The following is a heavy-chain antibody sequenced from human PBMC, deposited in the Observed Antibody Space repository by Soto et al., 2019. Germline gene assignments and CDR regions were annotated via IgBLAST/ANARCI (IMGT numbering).Heavy chain of an antibody. CDR3: ATVVVAATRYNDFDS. V-gene: IGHV4-39*02. CDR2: IYYDGSI. Sequence: SLTCTVSGGSINSNNYYWAWIRQPPGKGLAWIASIYYDGSIYYNTSLKSRVTISRDTSKNQFSLRLTSVTAADTAVYYCATVVVAATRYNDFDSWGQGTLVTVYS. CDR1: GGSINSNNYY. D-gene: IGHD2-15*01. J-gene: IGHJ4*02.